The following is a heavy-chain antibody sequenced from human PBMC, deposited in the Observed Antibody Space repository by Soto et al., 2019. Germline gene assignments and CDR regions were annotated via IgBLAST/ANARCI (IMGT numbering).Heavy chain of an antibody. J-gene: IGHJ6*03. CDR2: INLNSGST. CDR3: ARDYYSNYDILTGGRYYYMDV. CDR1: GYTFTGYY. V-gene: IGHV1-2*04. Sequence: GASVKVSCKASGYTFTGYYMHWVRQAPGQGLKWIGWINLNSGSTNYAQLFQGWVTMTRDTSISTAFMVLSRMSSDDTAVYYCARDYYSNYDILTGGRYYYMDVWGKGTTVTVSS. D-gene: IGHD3-9*01.